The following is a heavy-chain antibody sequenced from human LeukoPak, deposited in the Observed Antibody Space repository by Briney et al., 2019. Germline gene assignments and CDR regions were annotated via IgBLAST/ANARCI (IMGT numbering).Heavy chain of an antibody. D-gene: IGHD2-2*01. CDR3: AKDQSAVPALCMDV. CDR1: GFTFSSYG. Sequence: GGSLRLSCAASGFTFSSYGMHWVRQAPGEELEWVAVISYDGSNKYYADSVKGRFTISRDNSKNTLYLQMNSLRAEDTAVYYCAKDQSAVPALCMDVWGQGTTVTVSS. V-gene: IGHV3-30*18. CDR2: ISYDGSNK. J-gene: IGHJ6*02.